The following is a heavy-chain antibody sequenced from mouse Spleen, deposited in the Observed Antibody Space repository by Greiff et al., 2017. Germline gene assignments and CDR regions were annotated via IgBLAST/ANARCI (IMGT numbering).Heavy chain of an antibody. V-gene: IGHV1-76*01. Sequence: VKLVESGAELVRPGASVKLSCKASGYTFTDYYINWVEQRPGQGLEWIARIYPGSGNTYYNEKFKGKATLTAEKSSSTAYMQLSSLTSEDSAVYFCARSTGTFDYWGQGTTLTVSS. CDR2: IYPGSGNT. J-gene: IGHJ2*01. CDR3: ARSTGTFDY. CDR1: GYTFTDYY. D-gene: IGHD4-1*01.